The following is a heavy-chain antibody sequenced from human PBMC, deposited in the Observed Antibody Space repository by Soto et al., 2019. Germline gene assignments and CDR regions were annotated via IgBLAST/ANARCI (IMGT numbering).Heavy chain of an antibody. CDR2: ISPYNGNT. J-gene: IGHJ4*02. V-gene: IGHV1-18*01. D-gene: IGHD6-19*01. CDR1: GYTFDSYG. Sequence: QVQLVQSGAEVKEPGASVKVSCKASGYTFDSYGFTWVRQAPGQGLEWVGWISPYNGNTHYAQNLQGRVAMTTDTTTTTADLELWSRRSDDTAGYYCARGCSQERAPDDWGQGTLVTVSS. CDR3: ARGCSQERAPDD.